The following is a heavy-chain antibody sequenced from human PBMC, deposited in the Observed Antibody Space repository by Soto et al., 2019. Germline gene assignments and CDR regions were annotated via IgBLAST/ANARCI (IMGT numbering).Heavy chain of an antibody. CDR3: TREQSDDNYFDP. CDR1: GAALSSCCYF. D-gene: IGHD6-19*01. CDR2: IYYSGGT. J-gene: IGHJ5*02. V-gene: IGHV4-61*01. Sequence: SLTCTVSGAALSSCCYFYTWVRQPPGKGLECLGYIYYSGGTNYNPSLKSRVTISLDKSKSQFSLRLISVTAADTAVYYCTREQSDDNYFDPWGQGTLVTVSS.